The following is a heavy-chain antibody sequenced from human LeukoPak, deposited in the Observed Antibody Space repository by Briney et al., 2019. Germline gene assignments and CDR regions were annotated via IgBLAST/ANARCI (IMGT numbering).Heavy chain of an antibody. CDR2: INPNSGGT. V-gene: IGHV1-2*02. Sequence: GASVKVSCKASGYTFTGYYMHWVRQAPGQGLEWMGWINPNSGGTNYAQKFQGRVTMTRDTSISTAYMELSRLRSDDTAVYYCARDNGGYGYGRTFDYWGQGTLVTVSS. CDR3: ARDNGGYGYGRTFDY. J-gene: IGHJ4*02. D-gene: IGHD5-18*01. CDR1: GYTFTGYY.